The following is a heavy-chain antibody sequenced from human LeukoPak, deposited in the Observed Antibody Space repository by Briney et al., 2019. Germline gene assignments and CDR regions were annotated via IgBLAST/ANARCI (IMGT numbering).Heavy chain of an antibody. D-gene: IGHD6-25*01. CDR1: GGSISSGSYY. CDR2: IYASGSA. CDR3: ARAGGVKTAALDLDY. J-gene: IGHJ4*02. V-gene: IGHV4-61*02. Sequence: SETLSLTCTVSGGSISSGSYYWSWIRQPAGKGLEWIGRIYASGSANHNPSLKSRVTISRDTSKNQFSLKLTSVTTADTAVYYCARAGGVKTAALDLDYWGQGTLVTVPS.